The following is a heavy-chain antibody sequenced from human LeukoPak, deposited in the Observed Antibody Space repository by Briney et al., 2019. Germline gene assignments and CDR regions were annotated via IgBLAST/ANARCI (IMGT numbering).Heavy chain of an antibody. J-gene: IGHJ6*03. V-gene: IGHV3-23*01. D-gene: IGHD2-15*01. CDR2: ISSTGGTT. Sequence: GGSLRLSCAASGFTFSNYYMSWVRQAPGKGLEWVSSISSTGGTTYYADSVKGRFTISRDNSKNTLYLQMNSLRAEDTAIYYCAKNGDRGAYCTGGTCYPYFYYYMDVWGKGTTVTI. CDR3: AKNGDRGAYCTGGTCYPYFYYYMDV. CDR1: GFTFSNYY.